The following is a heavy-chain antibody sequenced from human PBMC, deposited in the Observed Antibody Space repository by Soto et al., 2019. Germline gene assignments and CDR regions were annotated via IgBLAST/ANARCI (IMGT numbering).Heavy chain of an antibody. CDR1: GGSISSGDYY. CDR2: IYYSGST. Sequence: SSETLSLTCTVSGGSISSGDYYWSWIRQPPGKGLEWIGYIYYSGSTYYNPSLKSRVTISVDTSKNQFSLKLSSVTAADTAVYYCARVDTAMVYFDYWGQGTLVTVS. V-gene: IGHV4-30-4*01. CDR3: ARVDTAMVYFDY. J-gene: IGHJ4*02. D-gene: IGHD5-18*01.